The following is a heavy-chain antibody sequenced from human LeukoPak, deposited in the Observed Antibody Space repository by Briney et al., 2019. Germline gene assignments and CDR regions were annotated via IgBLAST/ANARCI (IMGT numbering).Heavy chain of an antibody. Sequence: SETLSLTCTVSGGSISSSSYYWGWIRQPPGKGLEWIGSIYYSGSTYCNPSLKSRVTISVDTSKNQFSLKLSSVTAADTAVYYCARPAVVTDAFDIWGQGTMVTVSS. V-gene: IGHV4-39*01. D-gene: IGHD4-23*01. CDR1: GGSISSSSYY. CDR3: ARPAVVTDAFDI. J-gene: IGHJ3*02. CDR2: IYYSGST.